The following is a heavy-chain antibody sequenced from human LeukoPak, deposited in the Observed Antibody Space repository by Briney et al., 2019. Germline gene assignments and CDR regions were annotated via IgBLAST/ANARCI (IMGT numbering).Heavy chain of an antibody. Sequence: SETLSLTCTVSGGSISSYYWSWIRQPPGKGLEWIGYIYYSGSTNYNPSLKSRVTISVDTSKNQFSLKLSAVTAADTAVYYCARLVTAIDYWGQGTLATVSS. CDR3: ARLVTAIDY. CDR2: IYYSGST. V-gene: IGHV4-59*08. CDR1: GGSISSYY. D-gene: IGHD2-21*02. J-gene: IGHJ4*02.